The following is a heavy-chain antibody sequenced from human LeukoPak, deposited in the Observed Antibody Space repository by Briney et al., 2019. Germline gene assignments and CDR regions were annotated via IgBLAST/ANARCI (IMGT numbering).Heavy chain of an antibody. Sequence: SETLSLTCTVSGGSISSYYWSWIRQPAGKGLEWIGRIFASGSTNYNPSLKSRVTISVDRSKNQFSLWLTSVTAADTAVYYCARGPSVQADTGLDYWGQGTLVTVSS. CDR1: GGSISSYY. CDR2: IFASGST. V-gene: IGHV4-4*07. CDR3: ARGPSVQADTGLDY. D-gene: IGHD2-2*01. J-gene: IGHJ4*02.